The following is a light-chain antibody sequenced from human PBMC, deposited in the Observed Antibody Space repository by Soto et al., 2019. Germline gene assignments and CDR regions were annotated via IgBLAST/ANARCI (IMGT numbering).Light chain of an antibody. V-gene: IGKV3-15*01. Sequence: EIVMTQSPATLSVSPGERATLSCRASQSVSSNLAWYQLKPGQAPRLLIYDTSTRATGIPARFSGSGSGTEFTLTISSLQSEDFAVYYCQQYNNWITFGGGTKVDIK. J-gene: IGKJ4*01. CDR3: QQYNNWIT. CDR2: DTS. CDR1: QSVSSN.